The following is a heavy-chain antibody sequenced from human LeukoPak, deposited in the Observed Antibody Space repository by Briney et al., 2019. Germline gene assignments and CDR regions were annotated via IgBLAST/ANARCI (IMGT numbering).Heavy chain of an antibody. V-gene: IGHV4-4*07. CDR3: ARGDDFWSGYPFDY. CDR1: GGSISSYY. D-gene: IGHD3-3*01. Sequence: SETLSLTCTVSGGSISSYYWSWIRQPAGKGLEWIRRIYTSGSTNYNPSLKSRVTMSVDTSKNQFSLKLSSVTAADTAVYYCARGDDFWSGYPFDYWGQGTLVTVSS. J-gene: IGHJ4*02. CDR2: IYTSGST.